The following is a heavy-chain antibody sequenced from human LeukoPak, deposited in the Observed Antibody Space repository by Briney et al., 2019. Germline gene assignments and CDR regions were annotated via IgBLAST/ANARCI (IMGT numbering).Heavy chain of an antibody. J-gene: IGHJ6*03. CDR1: GGSFSGYY. CDR3: ARGIVARRGYYYMDV. CDR2: INHSGST. D-gene: IGHD5-12*01. Sequence: SETLSLTCAVYGGSFSGYYWSWIRQPPGKGLEWIGEINHSGSTNYNPSLKSRVTISVDTSKNQFSLKLSSVTAADTAVYYSARGIVARRGYYYMDVWGKGTTVTVSS. V-gene: IGHV4-34*01.